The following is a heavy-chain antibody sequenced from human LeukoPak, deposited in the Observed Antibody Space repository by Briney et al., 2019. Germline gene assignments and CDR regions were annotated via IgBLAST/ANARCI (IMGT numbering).Heavy chain of an antibody. Sequence: GASVKVSCKASGYTFTGCYMHWVRQAPGQGLEWMGWINPNSGGTNYAQKFQGRVTMTRDTSISTAYMELSRLRSDDTAVYYCAREAYYDSSGYVYFDYWGQGTLVTVSS. CDR1: GYTFTGCY. J-gene: IGHJ4*02. CDR2: INPNSGGT. V-gene: IGHV1-2*02. CDR3: AREAYYDSSGYVYFDY. D-gene: IGHD3-22*01.